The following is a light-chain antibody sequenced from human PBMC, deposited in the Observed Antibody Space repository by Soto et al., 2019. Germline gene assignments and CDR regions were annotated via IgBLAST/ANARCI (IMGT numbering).Light chain of an antibody. CDR1: SRDVGGSNY. CDR3: SSYTSSNTLEV. Sequence: QSALIQPASVSGSPGQSITISCTGTSRDVGGSNYVSWYQHHPHRAPKLLIYEVSYRPSGVPSRFSGSKSGNTASLTISGLQAEDDADYYCSSYTSSNTLEVFGVGTKLTVL. CDR2: EVS. J-gene: IGLJ2*01. V-gene: IGLV2-14*01.